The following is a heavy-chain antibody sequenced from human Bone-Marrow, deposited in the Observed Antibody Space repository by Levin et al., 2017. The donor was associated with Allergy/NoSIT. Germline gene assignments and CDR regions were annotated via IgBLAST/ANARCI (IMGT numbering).Heavy chain of an antibody. D-gene: IGHD1-1*01. Sequence: GESLKISCVASGFTFITYWMTWVRQAPGTGLEWVAIISPDGSQKNYVDSMKGRFTISRDNAKNSLYLQIDSLRAEDTAMYYCSVTTRSRPFDYWGQGTLVTVSS. J-gene: IGHJ4*02. CDR3: SVTTRSRPFDY. CDR2: ISPDGSQK. CDR1: GFTFITYW. V-gene: IGHV3-7*01.